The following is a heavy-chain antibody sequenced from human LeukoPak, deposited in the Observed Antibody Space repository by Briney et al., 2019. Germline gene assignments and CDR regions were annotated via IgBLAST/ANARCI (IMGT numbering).Heavy chain of an antibody. J-gene: IGHJ5*02. CDR3: ARHEHKAMAGDT. Sequence: LRLSCAASGFTFSSYAMSWVRQAPGKGLEWVGSVYYSGKTFYSPSLKSRVTISVDTSKNHFSLRLISVTAADTAVYYCARHEHKAMAGDTWGQGTLVTVSS. CDR1: GFTFSSYA. D-gene: IGHD6-19*01. V-gene: IGHV4-30-2*03. CDR2: VYYSGKT.